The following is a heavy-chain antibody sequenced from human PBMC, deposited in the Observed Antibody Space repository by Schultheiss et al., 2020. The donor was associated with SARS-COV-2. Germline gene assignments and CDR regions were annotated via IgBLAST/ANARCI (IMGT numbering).Heavy chain of an antibody. CDR2: INPNSGGT. CDR1: GYTFTGYY. D-gene: IGHD1-26*01. Sequence: ASVKVSCKASGYTFTGYYMHWVRQAPGQGLEWMGWINPNSGGTNYAQKFQGRVTMTRDTSISTAYMELSRLRSDDTAVYYCARDLSRSGSRDAYYYYYYMDVWGKGTTVTVSS. V-gene: IGHV1-2*02. J-gene: IGHJ6*03. CDR3: ARDLSRSGSRDAYYYYYYMDV.